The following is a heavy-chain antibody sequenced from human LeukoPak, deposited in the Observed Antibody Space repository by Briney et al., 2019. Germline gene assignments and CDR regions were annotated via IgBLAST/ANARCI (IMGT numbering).Heavy chain of an antibody. CDR3: ARSPSGSSSRYFDP. V-gene: IGHV4-4*02. CDR2: IYHSGTT. Sequence: SETLSLTCAVSSGSIFSSNWWSWVRQPPGKGLEWIGEIYHSGTTNYNPSLKSRVTISVDKSKNQFSLKLSSVTAADTAVYYCARSPSGSSSRYFDPWGQGTLVTDSS. CDR1: SGSIFSSNW. J-gene: IGHJ5*02. D-gene: IGHD1-26*01.